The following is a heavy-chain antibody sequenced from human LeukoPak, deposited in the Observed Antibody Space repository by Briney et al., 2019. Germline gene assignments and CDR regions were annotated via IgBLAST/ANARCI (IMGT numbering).Heavy chain of an antibody. CDR1: GGSLSSYF. D-gene: IGHD3/OR15-3a*01. J-gene: IGHJ3*02. CDR3: GRGRFLDWLIDAFDI. CDR2: IYYSGAT. V-gene: IGHV4-59*01. Sequence: SETLSLTCTVSGGSLSSYFWSWIRQPPGKGLEWIGYIYYSGATNYNPSLRSRVTISRDTSKNQFSLKVTSLTAADTTVYYCGRGRFLDWLIDAFDIWGQGTLVTVSS.